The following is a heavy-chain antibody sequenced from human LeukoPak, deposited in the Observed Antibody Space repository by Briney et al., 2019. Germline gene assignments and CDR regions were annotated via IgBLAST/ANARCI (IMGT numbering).Heavy chain of an antibody. CDR2: ISGSGGGT. J-gene: IGHJ4*02. CDR1: GVTFSSYV. D-gene: IGHD3-10*01. CDR3: AKEMYGSGSYEY. Sequence: GGSLRLSCEASGVTFSSYVMSWVRQAPGKGPEWVSGISGSGGGTYYADSVRGRFAISRDNSKNTLYLQMNSLRAEDTAVYYCAKEMYGSGSYEYWGQGTLVTVSS. V-gene: IGHV3-23*01.